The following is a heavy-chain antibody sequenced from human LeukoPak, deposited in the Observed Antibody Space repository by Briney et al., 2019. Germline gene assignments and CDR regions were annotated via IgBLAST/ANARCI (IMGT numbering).Heavy chain of an antibody. Sequence: SETLSLTCAVYGGSFSGYYWSWIRQPPGKGLEWIGEINHSGSTNYNPSLKSRVTISVDTSKNQFSLKLSSVTAADTAVYYCASFSESGFPDYWGQGTLVTVSS. CDR3: ASFSESGFPDY. CDR2: INHSGST. D-gene: IGHD3-22*01. V-gene: IGHV4-34*01. CDR1: GGSFSGYY. J-gene: IGHJ4*02.